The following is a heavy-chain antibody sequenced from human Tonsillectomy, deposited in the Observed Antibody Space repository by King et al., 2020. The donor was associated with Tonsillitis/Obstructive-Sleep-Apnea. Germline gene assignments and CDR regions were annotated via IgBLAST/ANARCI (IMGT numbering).Heavy chain of an antibody. V-gene: IGHV3-48*02. Sequence: VQLVESGGGLVQPGGSLRISCAASGFTFSGYSMNWVRQAPGKGLEWVSYIDSRSDTIYYADSVKGRFTISRDNAKNSLYLQMNSLRDDDTAVYYCVRDHCSSVTCYNFDCWGQGALVTVSS. CDR1: GFTFSGYS. J-gene: IGHJ4*02. CDR2: IDSRSDTI. D-gene: IGHD2-2*02. CDR3: VRDHCSSVTCYNFDC.